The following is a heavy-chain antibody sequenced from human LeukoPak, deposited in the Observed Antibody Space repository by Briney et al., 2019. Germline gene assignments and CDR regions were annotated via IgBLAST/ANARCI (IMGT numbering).Heavy chain of an antibody. V-gene: IGHV4-61*01. CDR2: IYNTGST. D-gene: IGHD4-17*01. Sequence: TETLSLTCTVAGGSISSSCYGWGWLRQPPWKGLEWIVFIYNTGSTNQNPSLRSRANISLDTSKNQFSLRLSSVTAADTAVYYCARDGARLTGTSGMDVWGHGTTVTVSS. J-gene: IGHJ6*02. CDR3: ARDGARLTGTSGMDV. CDR1: GGSISSSCYG.